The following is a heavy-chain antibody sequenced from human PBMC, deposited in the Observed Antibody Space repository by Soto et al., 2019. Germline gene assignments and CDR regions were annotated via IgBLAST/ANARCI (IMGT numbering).Heavy chain of an antibody. J-gene: IGHJ4*02. Sequence: SLRLSCAASGFTLNSFWVSWFRQAPGKGLEWVANIKQDGSEKYHVDSVKGRFTISRDNAKNSLFLQMSTLRAEDTALYYCVRACNSAHCPHYFACWGQGTLVPVSS. V-gene: IGHV3-7*01. CDR1: GFTLNSFW. CDR2: IKQDGSEK. D-gene: IGHD2-2*01. CDR3: VRACNSAHCPHYFAC.